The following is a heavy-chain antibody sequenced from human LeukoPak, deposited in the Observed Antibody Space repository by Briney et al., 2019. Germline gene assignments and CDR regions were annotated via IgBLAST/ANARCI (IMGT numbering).Heavy chain of an antibody. CDR2: INSDGSRT. CDR3: ARDAWMASTPLDY. CDR1: GFTFSNYW. D-gene: IGHD5-24*01. V-gene: IGHV3-74*01. J-gene: IGHJ4*02. Sequence: GGPLRLSCAASGFTFSNYWMHWVRQAPGKGLVWVSRINSDGSRTTYADSVKGRFTISRDNAQNTLYLQMNSLRAEDTALYYCARDAWMASTPLDYWGQGTLVTVSS.